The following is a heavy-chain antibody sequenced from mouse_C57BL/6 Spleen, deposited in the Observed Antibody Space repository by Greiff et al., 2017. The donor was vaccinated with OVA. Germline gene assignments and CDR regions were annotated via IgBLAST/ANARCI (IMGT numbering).Heavy chain of an antibody. Sequence: VQLKESGAELVRPGASVTLSCKASGYTFTDYEMHWVKQTPVHGLEWIGAIDPETGGTAYNQKFKGKAILTADKSSSTAYMELRSLTSEDSAVYYCTRGYYGLYAMDYWGQGTSVTVSS. V-gene: IGHV1-15*01. CDR2: IDPETGGT. CDR1: GYTFTDYE. D-gene: IGHD1-1*01. CDR3: TRGYYGLYAMDY. J-gene: IGHJ4*01.